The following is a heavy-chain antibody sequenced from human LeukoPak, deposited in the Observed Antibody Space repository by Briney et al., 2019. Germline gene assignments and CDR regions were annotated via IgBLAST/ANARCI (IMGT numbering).Heavy chain of an antibody. CDR2: ISSSSSYI. J-gene: IGHJ4*02. Sequence: GGSLRLSCAVSGFTFSSYSMNWVRQAPGKGLEWVSSISSSSSYIYYADSVKGRFTISRDNAKNSLYLQMNSLRAEDTAVYYCARDSGYSYGIKNFDYWGQGTLVTVSS. CDR1: GFTFSSYS. CDR3: ARDSGYSYGIKNFDY. D-gene: IGHD5-18*01. V-gene: IGHV3-21*01.